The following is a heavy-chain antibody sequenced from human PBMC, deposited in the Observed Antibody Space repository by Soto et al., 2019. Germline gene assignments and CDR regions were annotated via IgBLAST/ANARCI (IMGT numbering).Heavy chain of an antibody. D-gene: IGHD4-17*01. V-gene: IGHV5-51*01. CDR1: GYSFTNYW. CDR2: IYPGDSDT. Sequence: GESLKISCKGSGYSFTNYWIAWVRQMPGKGLEWMGIIYPGDSDTRYSPSFQGQVTISVDKSISTAFLQMNSLRAEDTAVYYCARDVLAGAYGFTNPYFDYWGQGTLVTVSS. J-gene: IGHJ4*02. CDR3: ARDVLAGAYGFTNPYFDY.